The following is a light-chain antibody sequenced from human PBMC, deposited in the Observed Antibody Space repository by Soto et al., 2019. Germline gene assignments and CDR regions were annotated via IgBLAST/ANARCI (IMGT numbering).Light chain of an antibody. CDR3: SSYAGTSVV. V-gene: IGLV2-8*01. J-gene: IGLJ2*01. Sequence: QSALTQTPSASGSLGQSVTISCTGTSSDVVGYNYVSWYQQHPGKAPKLMIYEVIKRPSGVPDRFSGSRSGNTASLTVSGLQAEDEADYYCSSYAGTSVVFGGGTKLTVL. CDR2: EVI. CDR1: SSDVVGYNY.